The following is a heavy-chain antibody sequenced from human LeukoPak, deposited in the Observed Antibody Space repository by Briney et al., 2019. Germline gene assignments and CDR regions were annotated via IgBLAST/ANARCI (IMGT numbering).Heavy chain of an antibody. CDR1: GYTFTSYD. V-gene: IGHV1-8*01. CDR3: ARPIYGYFDY. Sequence: GASVTVSFKASGYTFTSYDINWVRQATGQGLEWMGWMNPNSGNTGYAQKFQGRVTMTRDTSISTAYMELSRLRSDDTAVYYCARPIYGYFDYWGQGTLVTVSS. J-gene: IGHJ4*02. D-gene: IGHD5-18*01. CDR2: MNPNSGNT.